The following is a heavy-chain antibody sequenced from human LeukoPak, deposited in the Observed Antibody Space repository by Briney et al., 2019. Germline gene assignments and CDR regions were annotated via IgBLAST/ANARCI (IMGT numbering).Heavy chain of an antibody. CDR1: GGTFSSYA. CDR2: IIPIFGTA. D-gene: IGHD3-10*01. CDR3: ASTLLWFGEANIQH. V-gene: IGHV1-69*05. Sequence: ASVKVSCKASGGTFSSYAISWVRQAPGQGLEWMGGIIPIFGTANYAQKFQGRVTITTDESTSTAYMELSSLRSEDTAVYYCASTLLWFGEANIQHWGQGTLVTVSS. J-gene: IGHJ1*01.